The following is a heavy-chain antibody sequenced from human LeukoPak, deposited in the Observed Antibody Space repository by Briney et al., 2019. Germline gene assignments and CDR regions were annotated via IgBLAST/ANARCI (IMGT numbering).Heavy chain of an antibody. D-gene: IGHD5-12*01. CDR1: GGSFSGYY. Sequence: PSETLSLTCAVYGGSFSGYYWSWIRQPPGKGLEWIGEINHSGSTNYNPSLKSRVTISVDTSKNQFSLKLSSVTAADTAVYYCAIPGYISYSTGYYYYGMDVWGQGTTVTVSS. CDR2: INHSGST. V-gene: IGHV4-34*01. CDR3: AIPGYISYSTGYYYYGMDV. J-gene: IGHJ6*02.